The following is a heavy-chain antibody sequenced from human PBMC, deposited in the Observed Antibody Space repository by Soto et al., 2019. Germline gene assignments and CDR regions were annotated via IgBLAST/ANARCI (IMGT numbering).Heavy chain of an antibody. D-gene: IGHD6-13*01. J-gene: IGHJ4*02. CDR3: AKDLIAATGTPSYYFDS. V-gene: IGHV3-23*01. CDR1: GFTFDTYA. CDR2: VSGSGLYT. Sequence: EVQLLESGGGLVQPGGSLRLSCVASGFTFDTYAISWVRQAPGKGLEWVSTVSGSGLYTYYTDSVEGRFTISRDNPRNTLYLQMNSLRLEDTAVYFCAKDLIAATGTPSYYFDSWGQGTLVTVSS.